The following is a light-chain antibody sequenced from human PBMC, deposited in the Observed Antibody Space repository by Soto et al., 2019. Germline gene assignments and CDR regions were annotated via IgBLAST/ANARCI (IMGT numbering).Light chain of an antibody. CDR1: QAIRND. J-gene: IGKJ4*01. V-gene: IGKV1-6*01. CDR3: QQYYSYSPLT. Sequence: AIQMTQSPSSLSASVGDRVIITCRASQAIRNDLGWYQQKPGKAPKLLIYTASTLQSGVPSRFSGSGSGADFTLTIRSLQPEDFATYYCQQYYSYSPLTFGGGTKVDIK. CDR2: TAS.